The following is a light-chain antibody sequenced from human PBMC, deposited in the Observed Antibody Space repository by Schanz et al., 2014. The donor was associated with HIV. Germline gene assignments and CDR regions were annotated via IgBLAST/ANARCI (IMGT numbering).Light chain of an antibody. CDR1: QTIGSW. Sequence: DIRMTQSPSILSASVGDTVTITCRASQTIGSWLAWYQQKPGKAPKLLIYKASNYDDGVPSRFSGSETGTEFTLTISSLQPDDFATYYCQQYDSYPRTFGQGTKVEIK. V-gene: IGKV1-5*03. CDR3: QQYDSYPRT. CDR2: KAS. J-gene: IGKJ1*01.